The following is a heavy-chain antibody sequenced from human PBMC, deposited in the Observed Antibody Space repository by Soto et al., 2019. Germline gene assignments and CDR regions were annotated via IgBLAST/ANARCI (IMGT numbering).Heavy chain of an antibody. J-gene: IGHJ4*02. CDR3: GKSGIGVSGWTDY. V-gene: IGHV3-30*03. Sequence: QVQLVESGGGVVQPGRSLRLSCAASGFSFSHYGMHWVRQAPGKGLEWVAVISYDGSNKYYADSVKGRFTISRDNSKNTLYLQMNSLRAEDTAVYYCGKSGIGVSGWTDYWGQGTLVTVSS. CDR2: ISYDGSNK. D-gene: IGHD6-19*01. CDR1: GFSFSHYG.